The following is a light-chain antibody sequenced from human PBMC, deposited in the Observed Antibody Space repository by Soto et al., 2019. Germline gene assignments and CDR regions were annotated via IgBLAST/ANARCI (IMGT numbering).Light chain of an antibody. V-gene: IGKV4-1*01. J-gene: IGKJ5*01. CDR2: WAS. CDR3: QQYYSTPFT. Sequence: DSVMPQSPDSLDVSLGERATINCKSSQSIFYSSNNKNYLAWYQQKPGQPPKLLIYWASTRESGVPDRFSGSGSGTDFTLTISSLQAEDVAVYYCQQYYSTPFTFGQGTRLEIK. CDR1: QSIFYSSNNKNY.